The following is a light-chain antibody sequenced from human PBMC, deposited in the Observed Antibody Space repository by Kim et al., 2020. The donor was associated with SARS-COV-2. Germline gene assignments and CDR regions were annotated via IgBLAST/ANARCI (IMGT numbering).Light chain of an antibody. V-gene: IGKV1-9*01. Sequence: ASVGGRVTITCRASQGISSYLAWYQQKPGGAPKLLIYGASTMQGGVPSRFSGSGAGTEFTLTINSLQPEDFATYYCQQLHSYSITFGQGTRLEIK. J-gene: IGKJ5*01. CDR3: QQLHSYSIT. CDR2: GAS. CDR1: QGISSY.